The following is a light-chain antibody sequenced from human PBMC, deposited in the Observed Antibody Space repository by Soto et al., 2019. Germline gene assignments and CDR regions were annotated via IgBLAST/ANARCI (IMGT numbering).Light chain of an antibody. V-gene: IGKV3-15*01. CDR3: QHYTNWPLT. CDR2: GAS. J-gene: IGKJ4*01. CDR1: HSVSSR. Sequence: EIVMTQSPATLSVSPGERATLSCRASHSVSSRLAWYQQKPGQAPRLLIYGASTRATGLPARFSGSGSGTEFTLTICSLQSEDFAVYYCQHYTNWPLTFGGGTKVEIK.